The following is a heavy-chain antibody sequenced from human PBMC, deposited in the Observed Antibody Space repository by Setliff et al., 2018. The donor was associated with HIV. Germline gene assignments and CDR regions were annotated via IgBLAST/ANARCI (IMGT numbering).Heavy chain of an antibody. V-gene: IGHV4-4*09. J-gene: IGHJ4*02. CDR3: AGDYAGSGRPFDY. D-gene: IGHD4-17*01. Sequence: SETLSLTCTVSGGSISSYYWSWIRQPPGKGLEWIGYIYSSGGTDYNPSLKSRVTISKDTSKNQLSLKLTSVTAADTAVYFCAGDYAGSGRPFDYWGQGTLVTVSS. CDR2: IYSSGGT. CDR1: GGSISSYY.